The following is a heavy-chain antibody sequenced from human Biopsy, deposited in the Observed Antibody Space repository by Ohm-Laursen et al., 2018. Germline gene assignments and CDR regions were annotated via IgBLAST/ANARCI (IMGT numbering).Heavy chain of an antibody. CDR3: ARAGRYCSGGGCYSWFDS. D-gene: IGHD2-15*01. CDR2: IRDKANSYTT. J-gene: IGHJ5*01. V-gene: IGHV3-72*01. CDR1: GFSFSDNY. Sequence: LRLSCTASGFSFSDNYMDWVRQAPGKGLEWVGRIRDKANSYTTDCAASVKGRFTISRDDSKNSLYLQMNSLKTEDTALYYCARAGRYCSGGGCYSWFDSWGQGTLVTVSS.